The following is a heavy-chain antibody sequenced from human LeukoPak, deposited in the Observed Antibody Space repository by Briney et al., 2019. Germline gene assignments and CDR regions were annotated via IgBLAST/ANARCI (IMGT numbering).Heavy chain of an antibody. D-gene: IGHD3-16*01. J-gene: IGHJ3*02. Sequence: SETLSLTCAVYGGSFSGYYWNWIRQSPGKGLEWIGEINHSGTTNYIASLKSRVTISVDTSKKQFSLKLSSVTAADTAVYYCARHLGAQSLIAFDIWGQGTMVTVSS. CDR2: INHSGTT. CDR3: ARHLGAQSLIAFDI. V-gene: IGHV4-34*01. CDR1: GGSFSGYY.